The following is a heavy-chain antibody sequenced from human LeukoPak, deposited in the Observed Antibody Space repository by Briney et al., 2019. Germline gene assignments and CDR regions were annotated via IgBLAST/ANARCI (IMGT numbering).Heavy chain of an antibody. CDR2: TSYDGSIK. J-gene: IGHJ3*02. CDR3: AREITIFGVVIQRYDAFDI. Sequence: LPGGSLRLSGAASGFTFSSYAMHWVRQAPGKGLEWEAVTSYDGSIKKYADSVKGRFAISRDNSKNTLFLQMNSLRPEDTALYYCAREITIFGVVIQRYDAFDIWGQGTMVTVSS. D-gene: IGHD3-3*01. V-gene: IGHV3-30*09. CDR1: GFTFSSYA.